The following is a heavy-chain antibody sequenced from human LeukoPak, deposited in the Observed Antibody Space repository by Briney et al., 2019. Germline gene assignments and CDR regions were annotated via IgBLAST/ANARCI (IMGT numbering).Heavy chain of an antibody. CDR2: ISYDGSNK. Sequence: GGSLRLSCAASGFTFSSYSMNWVRQAPGKGLEWVAVISYDGSNKYYADSVKGRFTISRDNSKNTLYLQMNSLRAEDTAVYYCARDNCGSTSCYHGYWGQGTLVTVSS. J-gene: IGHJ4*02. CDR1: GFTFSSYS. CDR3: ARDNCGSTSCYHGY. D-gene: IGHD2-2*01. V-gene: IGHV3-30*03.